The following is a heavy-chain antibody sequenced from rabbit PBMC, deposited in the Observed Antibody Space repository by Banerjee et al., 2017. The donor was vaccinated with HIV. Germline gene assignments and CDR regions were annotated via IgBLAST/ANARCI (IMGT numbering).Heavy chain of an antibody. D-gene: IGHD1-1*01. V-gene: IGHV1S47*01. CDR2: ISTGDGIT. J-gene: IGHJ6*01. CDR3: VRGYASSSGYYNWAPYYGMDL. CDR1: GFDFSRYY. Sequence: QEQLEESGGGLVQPGGSLTLSCKASGFDFSRYYMQWVRQAPGKGLEWIGYISTGDGITYYASWVNGRFTISSHNAQNTLYLQLNSLTAADTATYFCVRGYASSSGYYNWAPYYGMDLWGQGTLVTVS.